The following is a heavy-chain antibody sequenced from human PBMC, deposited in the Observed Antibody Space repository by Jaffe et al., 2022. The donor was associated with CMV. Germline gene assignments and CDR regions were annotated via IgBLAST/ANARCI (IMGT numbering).Heavy chain of an antibody. CDR3: AGSLRFLEWLPDGADAFDI. D-gene: IGHD3-3*01. CDR1: GYSFTSYW. V-gene: IGHV5-51*01. CDR2: IYPGDSDT. J-gene: IGHJ3*02. Sequence: EVQLVQSGAEVKKPGESLKISCKGSGYSFTSYWIGWVRQMPGKGLEWMGIIYPGDSDTRYSPSFQGQVTISADKSISTAYLQWSSLKASDTAMYYCAGSLRFLEWLPDGADAFDIWGQGTMVTVSS.